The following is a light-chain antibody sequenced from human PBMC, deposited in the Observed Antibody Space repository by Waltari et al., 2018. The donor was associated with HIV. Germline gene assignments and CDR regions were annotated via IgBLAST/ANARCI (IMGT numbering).Light chain of an antibody. Sequence: QSALTQPPSVSGSPGQSVTISCTGTTSDVGYYNYVSWYQQYPGKAPKLIIFDVSQRPSGVPEGFSGSKSGNTASLTISGLQTADEADYFCCAYAAGHVSYVFGNGTAVAVL. V-gene: IGLV2-11*01. CDR3: CAYAAGHVSYV. CDR1: TSDVGYYNY. J-gene: IGLJ1*01. CDR2: DVS.